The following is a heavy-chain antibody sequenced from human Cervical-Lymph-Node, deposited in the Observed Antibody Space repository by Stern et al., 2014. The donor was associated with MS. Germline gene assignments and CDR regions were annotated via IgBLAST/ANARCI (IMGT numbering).Heavy chain of an antibody. CDR3: ASIMDTPLASDY. Sequence: VQLLESGAEVKKPGSSVKVSCKASGGTFSSYGISWVRQAPGQGLEWMGGINPMFGTPNYAQKFQGRVKIIADESRSTSSMELSSLRSEDTAVYYCASIMDTPLASDYWGQGTLVTVSS. D-gene: IGHD2-8*01. J-gene: IGHJ4*02. CDR2: INPMFGTP. CDR1: GGTFSSYG. V-gene: IGHV1-69*01.